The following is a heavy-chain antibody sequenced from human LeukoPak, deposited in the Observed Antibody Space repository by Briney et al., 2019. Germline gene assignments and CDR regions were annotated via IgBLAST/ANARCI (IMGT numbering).Heavy chain of an antibody. J-gene: IGHJ4*02. CDR2: INPNSGGT. CDR1: GYTFTGYY. CDR3: ATFAGEHQAPFDY. V-gene: IGHV1-2*02. D-gene: IGHD1-26*01. Sequence: ASVKVSCKASGYTFTGYYMHWVRQAPGQGLEWMGWINPNSGGTNYAQKFQGRVTMTRDTSISTAYMELSRLRSDDTAVYYCATFAGEHQAPFDYWGQGTLVTVST.